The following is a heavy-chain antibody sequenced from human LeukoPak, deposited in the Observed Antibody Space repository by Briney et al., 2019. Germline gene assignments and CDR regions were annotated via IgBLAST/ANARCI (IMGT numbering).Heavy chain of an antibody. V-gene: IGHV4-4*07. CDR2: TYTSGST. CDR1: GGSISSYY. CDR3: ARLKLTDNWFDP. D-gene: IGHD5-24*01. Sequence: SETLSLTCTVSGGSISSYYWSWIRQPAGKGLEWTGRTYTSGSTNYNPSLKSRVTISVDKSKNQFSLKLSSVTAADTAVYYCARLKLTDNWFDPWGQGTLVTVSS. J-gene: IGHJ5*02.